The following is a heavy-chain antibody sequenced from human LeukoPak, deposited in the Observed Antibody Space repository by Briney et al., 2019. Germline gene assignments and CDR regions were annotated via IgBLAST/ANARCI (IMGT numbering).Heavy chain of an antibody. CDR2: ISGSSTYT. V-gene: IGHV3-21*06. CDR1: GFTFSSYA. Sequence: GRTLRLSCAASGFTFSSYAMNWVRQAPGQGLEWVSSISGSSTYTFYADSVKGRFTISRDNAKNSLYLQMNSLRAEDTAVYYCAREAAFDMWGQGTMVTVSS. CDR3: AREAAFDM. J-gene: IGHJ3*02.